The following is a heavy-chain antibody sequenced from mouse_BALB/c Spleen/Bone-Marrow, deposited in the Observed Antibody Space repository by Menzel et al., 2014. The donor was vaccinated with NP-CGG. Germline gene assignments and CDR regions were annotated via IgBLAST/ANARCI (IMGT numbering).Heavy chain of an antibody. D-gene: IGHD2-14*01. V-gene: IGHV1S130*01. Sequence: QVQLKESGSVLVRPGASVKLSYKASGYTFTNSWIRWAKQRPGQGLEWIGEIHPNSGNTNFNEKFKVKATLTVDTSSSTAYVDLSSLTAEDSAVYYCARHHRYAYYFDYWGQGTTLTVSS. J-gene: IGHJ2*01. CDR1: GYTFTNSW. CDR2: IHPNSGNT. CDR3: ARHHRYAYYFDY.